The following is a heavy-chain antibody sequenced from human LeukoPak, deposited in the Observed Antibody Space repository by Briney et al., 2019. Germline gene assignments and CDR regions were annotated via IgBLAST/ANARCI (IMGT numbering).Heavy chain of an antibody. CDR2: IRGKANSYAT. CDR3: TRGYSSSWYGEDYFDY. V-gene: IGHV3-73*01. D-gene: IGHD6-13*01. CDR1: GFTFSGSA. J-gene: IGHJ4*02. Sequence: QPGGSLRLSCAASGFTFSGSAMHWVRQASGKGLEWVGRIRGKANSYATAYAASVKGRFTISRDDSKNTAYLQMNSLKTEDTAVYYCTRGYSSSWYGEDYFDYWGQGTLVTVSS.